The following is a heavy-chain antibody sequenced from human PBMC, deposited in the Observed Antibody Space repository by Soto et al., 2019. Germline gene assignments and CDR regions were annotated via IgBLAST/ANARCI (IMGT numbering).Heavy chain of an antibody. CDR1: GGSISSGDYY. D-gene: IGHD2-8*02. Sequence: LSLTCTVSGGSISSGDYYWSWIRQPPGKGLEWIGYIYYSGSTYYNPSLKSRVTISLDTSKNQFSLKLSSVTAADTAVYYCAREKITGLFDYWGQGTLVTVSS. CDR3: AREKITGLFDY. J-gene: IGHJ4*02. V-gene: IGHV4-30-4*01. CDR2: IYYSGST.